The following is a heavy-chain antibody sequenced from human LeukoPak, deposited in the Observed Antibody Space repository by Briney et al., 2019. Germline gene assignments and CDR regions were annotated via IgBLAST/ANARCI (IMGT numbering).Heavy chain of an antibody. CDR1: GGSISSYY. V-gene: IGHV4-59*01. CDR3: ARVHDILTGYYNYFDY. J-gene: IGHJ4*02. Sequence: SGTLSLTCTVSGGSISSYYWSWIRQPPGKGLEWIGYIYYSGSTNYNPSLKSRVTISVDTSKNQFSLKLSSVTAADTAVYYCARVHDILTGYYNYFDYWGQGTLVTVSS. CDR2: IYYSGST. D-gene: IGHD3-9*01.